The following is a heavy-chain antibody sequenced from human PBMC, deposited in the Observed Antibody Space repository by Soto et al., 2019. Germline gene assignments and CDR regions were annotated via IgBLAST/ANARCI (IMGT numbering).Heavy chain of an antibody. CDR1: GGSISSSSYY. CDR3: ARQLRTRYYFDY. Sequence: SETLSLTWTVSGGSISSSSYYWVWIRQPPGKGLEWIGSIYYSGSTYYNPSLKSRVTISVDTSKNQFSLKLSSVTAADTAVYYCARQLRTRYYFDYWGQGTLVTVSS. D-gene: IGHD6-6*01. V-gene: IGHV4-39*01. CDR2: IYYSGST. J-gene: IGHJ4*02.